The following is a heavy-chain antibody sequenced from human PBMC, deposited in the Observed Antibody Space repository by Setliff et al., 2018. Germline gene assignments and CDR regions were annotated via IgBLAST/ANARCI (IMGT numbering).Heavy chain of an antibody. V-gene: IGHV2-5*02. CDR3: AAASNSYDY. D-gene: IGHD1-7*01. J-gene: IGHJ4*02. CDR1: GLSLSSTGVG. Sequence: SGPTLVNPTQTLTLTCTFSGLSLSSTGVGVGWIRQPPGKALEWLALVYWDDDKRYSPSLKSRLTITKDTSKNQVVLKMTNMDPVDTATYYCAAASNSYDYWGQGTLVTVSS. CDR2: VYWDDDK.